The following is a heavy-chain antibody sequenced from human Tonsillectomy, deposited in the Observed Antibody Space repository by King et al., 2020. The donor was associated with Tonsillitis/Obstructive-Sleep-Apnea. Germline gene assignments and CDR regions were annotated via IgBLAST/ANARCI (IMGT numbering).Heavy chain of an antibody. CDR2: INPSGST. D-gene: IGHD4-11*01. CDR1: GGSFSGYY. Sequence: VQLQQWGAGLLKPSETLSLTCAVYGGSFSGYYWSWIRQPPGKGLEWIGEINPSGSTNYNPSLKSRVTISVDTSKNQFSLKLSSVTAADTAVYYCASYYSMNYWGQGTLVTVSS. V-gene: IGHV4-34*01. CDR3: ASYYSMNY. J-gene: IGHJ4*02.